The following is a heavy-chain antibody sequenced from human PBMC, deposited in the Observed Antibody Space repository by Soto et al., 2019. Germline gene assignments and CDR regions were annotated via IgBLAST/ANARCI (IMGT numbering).Heavy chain of an antibody. J-gene: IGHJ6*02. V-gene: IGHV4-59*01. D-gene: IGHD5-18*01. CDR2: IYYSGST. CDR3: ARGGYSYGLRYYYYYYGMDV. CDR1: GGSISSYY. Sequence: SETLSLTCTVSGGSISSYYWSWIRQPPGKGLEWIGYIYYSGSTNYNPSLKSRVTISVDTSKNQFSLKLSSVTAADTAVYYCARGGYSYGLRYYYYYYGMDVWAQGTTVTVSS.